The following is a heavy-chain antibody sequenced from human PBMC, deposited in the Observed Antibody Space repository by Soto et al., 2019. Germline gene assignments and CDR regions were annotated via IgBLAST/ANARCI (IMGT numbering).Heavy chain of an antibody. Sequence: GKVRCKSSVYLFPYFGIHRVRQAPGQRLEWLGWIISVNDKTLHSPKFQGRLAITRDTSANTAYMDLYSLRSEDSAVYYCARGRRSCTGNNCYADFDFWGQGSLVTVSS. D-gene: IGHD2-2*01. J-gene: IGHJ4*02. CDR3: ARGRRSCTGNNCYADFDF. CDR2: IISVNDKT. CDR1: VYLFPYFG. V-gene: IGHV1-3*01.